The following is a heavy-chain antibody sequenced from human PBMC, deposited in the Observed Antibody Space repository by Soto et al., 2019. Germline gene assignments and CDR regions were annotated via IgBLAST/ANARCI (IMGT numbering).Heavy chain of an antibody. J-gene: IGHJ4*02. V-gene: IGHV3-11*05. CDR1: GFTFSDYY. D-gene: IGHD3-10*01. CDR2: IISRSSYP. CDR3: ARDSASGFGELSGPPNIDC. Sequence: QVPLVESGGGLVKPGGSLRLSCAASGFTFSDYYMSWIRQAPGKGLEWISYIISRSSYPKDADSEKGRFTISRDNAKKSLYLQMNSLRAADTAVYYCARDSASGFGELSGPPNIDCWGQGTLVTVSS.